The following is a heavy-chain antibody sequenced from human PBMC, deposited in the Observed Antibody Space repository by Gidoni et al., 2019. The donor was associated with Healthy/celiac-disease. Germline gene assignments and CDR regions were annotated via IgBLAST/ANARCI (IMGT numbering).Heavy chain of an antibody. CDR3: AKDQIRGYGWEYFQH. V-gene: IGHV3-9*01. CDR2: ISWNSGSI. Sequence: EVQLVESGGGLVKPGRSLRLSCAAAGFTFDDYAMHWVRQAPGKGLEWVSGISWNSGSIGYADSVKGRFTISRDNAKNSLYLQMNSLRAEDTALYYCAKDQIRGYGWEYFQHWGQGTLVTVSS. D-gene: IGHD6-19*01. CDR1: GFTFDDYA. J-gene: IGHJ1*01.